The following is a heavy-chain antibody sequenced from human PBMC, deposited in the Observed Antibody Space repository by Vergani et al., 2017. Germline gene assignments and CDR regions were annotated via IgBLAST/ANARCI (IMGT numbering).Heavy chain of an antibody. V-gene: IGHV3-9*03. CDR2: ISWNSGSI. Sequence: EVQLVESGGGLVQPGRSLRLSCAASGFTFDDYAMHWVRQAPGKGLEWVSGISWNSGSIGYADSVKGRFTISRDNAKNSLYLQMNSLRAEDMALYYCAKDQVRITGTPNPMDVWGKGTTVTVSS. CDR1: GFTFDDYA. D-gene: IGHD1-20*01. CDR3: AKDQVRITGTPNPMDV. J-gene: IGHJ6*04.